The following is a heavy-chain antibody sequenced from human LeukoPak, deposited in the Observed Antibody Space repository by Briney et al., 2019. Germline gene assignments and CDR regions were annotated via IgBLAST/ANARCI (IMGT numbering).Heavy chain of an antibody. J-gene: IGHJ3*02. CDR1: GFTFSSYW. V-gene: IGHV3-7*03. D-gene: IGHD3-16*01. CDR2: IKQDGSEK. Sequence: GGSLRLSCAASGFTFSSYWMSWVRQAPGKGLEWVANIKQDGSEKYYVDSVKGRFTISRDNSRHTLYLQMNTLRAEDTAIYYCATRVMIPMTTRGAFDIWGQGTTVTVSS. CDR3: ATRVMIPMTTRGAFDI.